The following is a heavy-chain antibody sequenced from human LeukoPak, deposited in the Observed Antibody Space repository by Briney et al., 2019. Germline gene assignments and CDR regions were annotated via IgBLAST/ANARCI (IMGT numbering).Heavy chain of an antibody. CDR3: ARVSDYGDYVDY. Sequence: ASVKVSCKASGYTFTSYGISWVRQAPGQGLEWVGWISAYNGNTNYAQKLQGRVTMTTDTSTSTAYMELRSLRSDDTAVYYCARVSDYGDYVDYWGQGTLVTVSS. D-gene: IGHD4-17*01. V-gene: IGHV1-18*01. J-gene: IGHJ4*02. CDR2: ISAYNGNT. CDR1: GYTFTSYG.